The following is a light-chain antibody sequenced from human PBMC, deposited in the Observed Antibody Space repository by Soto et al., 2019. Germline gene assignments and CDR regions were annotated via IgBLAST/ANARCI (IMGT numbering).Light chain of an antibody. CDR3: NSYTNTAARV. J-gene: IGLJ1*01. Sequence: QSVLTQPPSASGTPGQRVTISCTGTSSDVGGYDYVSWYQQLPGKAPKLMIYEVSNRPSGVSNRFSGSKSGNTASLTISGLQAEDEADYYCNSYTNTAARVFGTGTKVIVL. CDR2: EVS. CDR1: SSDVGGYDY. V-gene: IGLV2-14*01.